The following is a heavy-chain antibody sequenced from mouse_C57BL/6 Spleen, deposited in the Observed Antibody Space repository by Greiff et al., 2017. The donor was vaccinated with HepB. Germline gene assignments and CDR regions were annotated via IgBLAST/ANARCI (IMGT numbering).Heavy chain of an antibody. Sequence: VQLQQSGAELVKPGASVKISCKASGYAFSSYWMNWVKQRPGKGLEWIGQIYPGDGDTNYNGKFKGKDTLNADKSSSTAYMQPSSLTSEDSAVYFCASTPRTGVWFAYWGQGTRVTVSA. CDR3: ASTPRTGVWFAY. CDR2: IYPGDGDT. V-gene: IGHV1-80*01. J-gene: IGHJ3*01. CDR1: GYAFSSYW.